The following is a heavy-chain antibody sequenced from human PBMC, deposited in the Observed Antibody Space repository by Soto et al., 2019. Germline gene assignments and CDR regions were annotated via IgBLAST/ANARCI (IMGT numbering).Heavy chain of an antibody. J-gene: IGHJ4*02. CDR2: IKQDGSEK. D-gene: IGHD6-13*01. CDR1: GFTFSSYW. Sequence: PGGSLRLSCAASGFTFSSYWMSWVRQAPGKGLEWVANIKQDGSEKYYVDSVKGRFTISRDNAKNSLYLQMNSLRAEDTAVYYCARDRFRYSSMGGFDYWGQGTLVTVSS. V-gene: IGHV3-7*01. CDR3: ARDRFRYSSMGGFDY.